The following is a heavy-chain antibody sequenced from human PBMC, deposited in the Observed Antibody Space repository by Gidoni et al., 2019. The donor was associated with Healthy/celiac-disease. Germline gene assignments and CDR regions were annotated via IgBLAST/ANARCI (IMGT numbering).Heavy chain of an antibody. V-gene: IGHV5-10-1*03. CDR3: ARHMRERGRYYYYGMDV. CDR2: IDPSDSYT. Sequence: EVQLVQSGAEVKKPGESLRISCKGSGYSFTSYWISWVRQMPGKGLEWMGRIDPSDSYTNYSPSFQGHVTISADKSISTAYLQWSSLKASDTAMYYCARHMRERGRYYYYGMDVWGQGTTVTVSS. D-gene: IGHD1-26*01. J-gene: IGHJ6*02. CDR1: GYSFTSYW.